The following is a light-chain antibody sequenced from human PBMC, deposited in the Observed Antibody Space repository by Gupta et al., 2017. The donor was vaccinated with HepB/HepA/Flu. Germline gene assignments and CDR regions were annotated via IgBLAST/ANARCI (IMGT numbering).Light chain of an antibody. CDR2: KDS. Sequence: SSALPQTPSVSVSPGPTARITCSGDDLPKHYAFWYQQKPGQAPVLLIYKDSESPAGIPERFSASSSGTTATVTISGGREEDDAYYYCQAADSSDNFVFGPGTKLTVL. V-gene: IGLV3-25*03. CDR1: DLPKHY. CDR3: QAADSSDNFV. J-gene: IGLJ1*01.